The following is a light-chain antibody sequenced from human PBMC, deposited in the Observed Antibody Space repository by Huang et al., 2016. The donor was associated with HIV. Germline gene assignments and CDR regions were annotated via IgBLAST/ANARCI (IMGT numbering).Light chain of an antibody. V-gene: IGKV4-1*01. CDR2: WAS. Sequence: DIVMTQSPDSLAVSLGERATITCVSGQSVLSPSNNRNHLAWYQQKQRQPPQLLIYWASTRESGVPDRFRGSGSATDFTLTIDNLQAEDVALYFCQQYYSIPGFGQGTYVEV. CDR1: QSVLSPSNNRNH. J-gene: IGKJ1*01. CDR3: QQYYSIPG.